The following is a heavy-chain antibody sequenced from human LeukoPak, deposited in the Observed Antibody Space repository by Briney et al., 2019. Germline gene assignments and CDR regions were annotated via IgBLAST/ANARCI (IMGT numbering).Heavy chain of an antibody. J-gene: IGHJ4*02. Sequence: PGGSLRLSCAASGFTFSSYPMTWVRQAPGKGLDWVSVISGSAGSTYYADSVKGRFTISRDNSKNTLYPQMNDLRAEDTALYYCAKASSFYGDYFDYWGQGTLVTVSS. V-gene: IGHV3-23*01. CDR2: ISGSAGST. CDR1: GFTFSSYP. D-gene: IGHD4-17*01. CDR3: AKASSFYGDYFDY.